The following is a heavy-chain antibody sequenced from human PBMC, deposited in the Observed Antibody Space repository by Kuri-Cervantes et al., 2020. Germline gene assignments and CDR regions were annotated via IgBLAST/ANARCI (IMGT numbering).Heavy chain of an antibody. J-gene: IGHJ5*02. CDR1: GGSFSGYY. V-gene: IGHV4-34*01. Sequence: SQTLSLTCAVYGGSFSGYYWSWIRQPPGKGLEWIGEINHSGSTNYNPSLKSRVIISVDTSKNQFSLKLSSVTAADTAVYYCARAALLRYFDRLNWFDPWGQGTLVTVSS. CDR3: ARAALLRYFDRLNWFDP. D-gene: IGHD3-9*01. CDR2: INHSGST.